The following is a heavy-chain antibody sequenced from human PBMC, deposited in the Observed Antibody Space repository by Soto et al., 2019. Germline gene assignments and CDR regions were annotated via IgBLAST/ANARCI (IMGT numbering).Heavy chain of an antibody. D-gene: IGHD3-3*01. Sequence: SETLSLTCTVSGGSISSGDYYWSWIRQPPGKGLEWIGYIYYSGSTYYNPSLKSRVTISVDTSKNQFSLKLSSVTAADTAVYYCAIRRSIDFWSDSAGFDPWGQGTLVTVSS. V-gene: IGHV4-30-4*01. CDR3: AIRRSIDFWSDSAGFDP. J-gene: IGHJ5*02. CDR2: IYYSGST. CDR1: GGSISSGDYY.